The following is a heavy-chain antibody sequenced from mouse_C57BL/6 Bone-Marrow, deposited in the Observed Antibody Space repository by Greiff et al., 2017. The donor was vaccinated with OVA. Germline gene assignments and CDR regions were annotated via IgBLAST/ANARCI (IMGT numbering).Heavy chain of an antibody. D-gene: IGHD4-1*02. CDR3: VNFKGFAY. V-gene: IGHV14-3*01. Sequence: EVQLQQSVAELVRPGASVKLSCTASGFNIKNTYMNWVKQRPEQGLEWIGRIDPANGNTKYAPKFQGKATITADTSSNTAYLQLSSLTSEDTAIYYCVNFKGFAYWGQGTLVTVSA. J-gene: IGHJ3*01. CDR2: IDPANGNT. CDR1: GFNIKNTY.